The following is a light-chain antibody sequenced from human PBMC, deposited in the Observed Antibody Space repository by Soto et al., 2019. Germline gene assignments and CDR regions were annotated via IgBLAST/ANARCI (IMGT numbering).Light chain of an antibody. CDR1: QSVSSY. V-gene: IGKV3-11*01. J-gene: IGKJ3*01. CDR3: QQRSNSIT. CDR2: DAS. Sequence: EIVLTQSPATLSLSPGERATLSCRASQSVSSYLAWYQQKPGQAPRLLIYDASNRATGIPARFSGSGSGTDFTLTISSREPEDVAVYYFQQRSNSITFGPGTKVDIK.